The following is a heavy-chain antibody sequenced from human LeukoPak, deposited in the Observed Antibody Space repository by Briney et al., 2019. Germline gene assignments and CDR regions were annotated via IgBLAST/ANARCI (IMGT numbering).Heavy chain of an antibody. CDR1: GFSISTSNY. V-gene: IGHV4-28*05. Sequence: PSETLSLTCAVSGFSISTSNYWAWIRQPPGRGLEWIGHIFYTGGIYYNPSLKSRVTMSVDTSRNQFSLKLNSVTAVDTAVYYCARKATTGPTKAAFDIWGQGTMVTVST. J-gene: IGHJ3*02. D-gene: IGHD4-17*01. CDR2: IFYTGGI. CDR3: ARKATTGPTKAAFDI.